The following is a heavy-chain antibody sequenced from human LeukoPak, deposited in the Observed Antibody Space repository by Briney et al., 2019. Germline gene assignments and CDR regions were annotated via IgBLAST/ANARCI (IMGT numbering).Heavy chain of an antibody. CDR2: IYTSGST. CDR3: ARGAPYYDFWSGYSGFRYYYYMDV. D-gene: IGHD3-3*01. V-gene: IGHV4-4*07. J-gene: IGHJ6*03. Sequence: PSETLSLTCTVSGGSISSYYWSWIRQPAGKGLEWIGRIYTSGSTNYNPSFKTRATMSVDPSTNQFSLKLTSVTAADTAVYYCARGAPYYDFWSGYSGFRYYYYMDVWGKGTTVTVSS. CDR1: GGSISSYY.